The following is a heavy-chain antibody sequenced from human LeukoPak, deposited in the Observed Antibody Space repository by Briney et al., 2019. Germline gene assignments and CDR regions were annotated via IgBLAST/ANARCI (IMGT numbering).Heavy chain of an antibody. CDR1: GLMFTTYW. Sequence: GGSLRLSCAASGLMFTTYWMTWVRQAPGKGPEWVANIKPDGSETYYVDSVKGRFTISRDNTKNLLYLQMNRLRGEDAAVYYCGGFGYEAAVDLWGQGTLVTVSS. J-gene: IGHJ4*02. V-gene: IGHV3-7*01. CDR2: IKPDGSET. CDR3: GGFGYEAAVDL. D-gene: IGHD6-13*01.